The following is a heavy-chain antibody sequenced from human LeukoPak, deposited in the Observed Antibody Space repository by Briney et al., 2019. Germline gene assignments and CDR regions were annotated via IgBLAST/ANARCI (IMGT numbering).Heavy chain of an antibody. CDR2: IDYSGST. Sequence: PSETLSLTCTVSGGSISSSSYYWGWIRQPPGKGLEWVGSIDYSGSTYYNPSLKSRVTISADTSKDQFSLKLSSVTAADTAVYYCAQHKNIAVAGSWGQGTLVTVSS. D-gene: IGHD6-19*01. CDR1: GGSISSSSYY. J-gene: IGHJ4*02. CDR3: AQHKNIAVAGS. V-gene: IGHV4-39*01.